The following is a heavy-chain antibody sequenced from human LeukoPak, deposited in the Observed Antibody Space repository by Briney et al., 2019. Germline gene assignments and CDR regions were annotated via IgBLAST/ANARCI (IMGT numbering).Heavy chain of an antibody. D-gene: IGHD6-13*01. CDR3: ARTLGSSWYDGWFDP. V-gene: IGHV1-46*01. CDR2: INPSGGST. Sequence: ASVKVSCKASGYTFTSYYMHWVRQAPGQGLEWMGIINPSGGSTSYAQKFQGRVTMTRDMSTSTVHMELSSLRSEDTAVYYCARTLGSSWYDGWFDPWGQGTLVTVSS. J-gene: IGHJ5*02. CDR1: GYTFTSYY.